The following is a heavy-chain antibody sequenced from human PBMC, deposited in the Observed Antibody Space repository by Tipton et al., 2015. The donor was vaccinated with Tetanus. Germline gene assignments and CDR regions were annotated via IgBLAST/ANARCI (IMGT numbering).Heavy chain of an antibody. CDR3: ARRGDYVFYYESSGYLWGAAFDI. V-gene: IGHV4-39*02. J-gene: IGHJ3*02. D-gene: IGHD3-22*01. CDR1: GGSITGNDYF. CDR2: LFHSGRT. Sequence: TLSLTCSVSGGSITGNDYFWGWIREAPEQGLEWIGSLFHSGRTHYNPTLRSRVTISGDPAKNHVSLRLTSMTAADTAVYYCARRGDYVFYYESSGYLWGAAFDIWGQGTMVSVSA.